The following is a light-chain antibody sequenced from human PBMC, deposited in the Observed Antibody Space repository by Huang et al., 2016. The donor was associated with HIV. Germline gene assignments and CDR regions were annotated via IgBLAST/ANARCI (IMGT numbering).Light chain of an antibody. CDR2: TAS. V-gene: IGKV1-39*01. CDR3: QQSYSTLFT. CDR1: QNIDTY. J-gene: IGKJ3*01. Sequence: DIQMTQSPSSLSASVGDRVTITCRSSQNIDTYFNWYQQQRGKAPKLLIYTASSLDTGVPSRFSGSGSGTDFTLTISSLQPEDSATYYCQQSYSTLFTFGPGTRVDI.